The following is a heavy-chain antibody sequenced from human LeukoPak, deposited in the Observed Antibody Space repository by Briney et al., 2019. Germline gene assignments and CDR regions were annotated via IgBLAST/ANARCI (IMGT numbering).Heavy chain of an antibody. Sequence: GGSLRLSCAASGFTFSSYGMHWVRQAPGKGLEWVAVIWYDGSNKYYADSVKGGFTISRDNSKNTLYLQMNSLRAEDTAVYYCARDRVYCSGGSCAPYFDYWGQGTLVTVSS. CDR3: ARDRVYCSGGSCAPYFDY. D-gene: IGHD2-15*01. J-gene: IGHJ4*02. CDR2: IWYDGSNK. V-gene: IGHV3-33*01. CDR1: GFTFSSYG.